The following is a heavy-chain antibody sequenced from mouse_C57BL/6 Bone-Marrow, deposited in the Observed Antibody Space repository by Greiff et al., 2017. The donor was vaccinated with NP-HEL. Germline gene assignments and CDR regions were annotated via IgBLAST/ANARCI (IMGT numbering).Heavy chain of an antibody. CDR2: IYPGGGYT. CDR3: ALYGNYAWFAY. Sequence: VQLHQSGAELVRPGTSVKMSCKASGYTFTNYWIGWAKQRPGHGLEWIGDIYPGGGYTNYNEKFKGKATLTADKSSSTAYMQFSSLTSEDSAIYYCALYGNYAWFAYWGQGTLVTVSA. V-gene: IGHV1-63*01. J-gene: IGHJ3*01. CDR1: GYTFTNYW. D-gene: IGHD2-1*01.